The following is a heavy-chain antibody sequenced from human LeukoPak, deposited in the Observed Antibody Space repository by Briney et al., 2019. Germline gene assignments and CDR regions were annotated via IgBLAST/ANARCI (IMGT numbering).Heavy chain of an antibody. V-gene: IGHV3-23*01. CDR3: AGHAGGVPTGMRDS. Sequence: PGGSLRLSCAASGFTFSSDAMSWVRQAPGKGLEWVTSIRESGGSTFYADSVKGRFTISRDNSKSTLYLQMNNLRAEDTAIYYCAGHAGGVPTGMRDSWGQGTLVTVSS. D-gene: IGHD2-2*01. CDR1: GFTFSSDA. CDR2: IRESGGST. J-gene: IGHJ4*02.